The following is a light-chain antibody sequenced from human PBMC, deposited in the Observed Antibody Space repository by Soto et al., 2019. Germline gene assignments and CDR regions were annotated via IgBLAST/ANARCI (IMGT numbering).Light chain of an antibody. CDR2: TTS. J-gene: IGKJ2*01. CDR1: QTIAMY. Sequence: ILMTQSPSTLSASVGDRVSITCRASQTIAMYVNWFQQKPGKAPKPLIYTTSSLQSGVPPRFSGSGSETDFTLTISRLQPEDSATYYCQQSFTTPYTFGQGTTVDIK. CDR3: QQSFTTPYT. V-gene: IGKV1-39*01.